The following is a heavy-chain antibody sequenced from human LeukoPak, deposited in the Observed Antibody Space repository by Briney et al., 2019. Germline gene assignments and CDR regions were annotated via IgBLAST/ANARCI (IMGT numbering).Heavy chain of an antibody. D-gene: IGHD2-15*01. Sequence: GGSLRLSCAASGFTFSNYAMSWVRQAPVKGLEWVSGISGSGDSTYYADSVKGRFTISRDNRENTLYLQMKSLRAEDTAIYYCAKREGYGRVDYWGQGILVAVSS. J-gene: IGHJ4*02. CDR2: ISGSGDST. CDR1: GFTFSNYA. V-gene: IGHV3-23*01. CDR3: AKREGYGRVDY.